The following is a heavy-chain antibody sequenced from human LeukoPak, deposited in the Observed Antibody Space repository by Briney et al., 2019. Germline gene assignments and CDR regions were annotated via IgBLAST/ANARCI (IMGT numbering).Heavy chain of an antibody. CDR1: GYTFTSYY. CDR2: INPSGDNT. J-gene: IGHJ4*02. V-gene: IGHV1-46*01. Sequence: ASVKVSCKASGYTFTSYYMHWVRQAPGQGLEWMAIINPSGDNTNYAQKFQGRVTMTRGTPTSTVYMEVSSLRSDDTAVYYCARGRTNGFNTFDYWGPGTLVTVSS. CDR3: ARGRTNGFNTFDY. D-gene: IGHD5-24*01.